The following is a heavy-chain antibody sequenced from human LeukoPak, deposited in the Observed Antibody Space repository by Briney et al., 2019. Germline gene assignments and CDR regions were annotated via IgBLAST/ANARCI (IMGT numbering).Heavy chain of an antibody. V-gene: IGHV1-18*01. CDR1: GYTFTSYG. CDR2: ISAYNGNT. D-gene: IGHD2-8*01. J-gene: IGHJ3*02. Sequence: ASVKVSCKASGYTFTSYGISWVRQVPGQGLEWMGWISAYNGNTNYAQKLQGRVTMTTDTSTSTAYMELRSLRSDDTAVYYCARDRRSYTNDAFDIWGQGTMVTVSS. CDR3: ARDRRSYTNDAFDI.